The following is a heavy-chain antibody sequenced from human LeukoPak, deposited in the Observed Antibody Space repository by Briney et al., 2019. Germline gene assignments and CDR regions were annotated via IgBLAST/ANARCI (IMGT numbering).Heavy chain of an antibody. D-gene: IGHD3-10*01. CDR2: VTASADNT. Sequence: GGSLRPSCAASGFTFSSYAMSWVRQAPGKGLEWVSAVTASADNTYYADSVKGRFTISRDNSKNTLYLQVTSLRAEDTAVYYCAKGDYYGSGSFFKNGMDVWGQGTTVTVSS. V-gene: IGHV3-23*01. CDR1: GFTFSSYA. J-gene: IGHJ6*02. CDR3: AKGDYYGSGSFFKNGMDV.